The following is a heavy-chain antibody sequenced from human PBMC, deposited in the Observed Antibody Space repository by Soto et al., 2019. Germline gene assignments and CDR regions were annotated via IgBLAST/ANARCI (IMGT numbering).Heavy chain of an antibody. V-gene: IGHV1-69*02. CDR2: IFPLTDLP. CDR1: GGTLRNYP. Sequence: QVQLVQSGTEVKKPGSSVKVSCKASGGTLRNYPINWVRQAPGQGLEWMGSIFPLTDLPDYAQNFQARLTISADKSTSTAYMELSSLTADDTAMYFCARGPLVVLNYFESWGQGTLVTVSS. J-gene: IGHJ4*02. CDR3: ARGPLVVLNYFES.